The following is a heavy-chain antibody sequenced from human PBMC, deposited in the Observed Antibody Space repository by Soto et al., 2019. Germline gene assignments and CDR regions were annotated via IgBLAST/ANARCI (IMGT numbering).Heavy chain of an antibody. Sequence: EVQLVESGGGLVKPGGSLRLSCAASGFTFSTYSMNWVRQAPGKGLEWVSSISSSSSYIYYADSVKGRFTISRDNAKNSLYLQMNSLRAEDTAVNYCARDLNTYYDFWSGYYDYWGQGTLVTVSS. J-gene: IGHJ4*02. CDR2: ISSSSSYI. D-gene: IGHD3-3*01. CDR3: ARDLNTYYDFWSGYYDY. V-gene: IGHV3-21*01. CDR1: GFTFSTYS.